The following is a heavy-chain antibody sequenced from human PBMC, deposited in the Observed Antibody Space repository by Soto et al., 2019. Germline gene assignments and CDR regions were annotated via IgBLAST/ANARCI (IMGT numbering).Heavy chain of an antibody. CDR1: GGTFSSYA. V-gene: IGHV1-69*13. CDR2: IIPIFGTA. D-gene: IGHD2-15*01. J-gene: IGHJ4*02. Sequence: SVKVSCKASGGTFSSYAISWVRQAPGQGLEWMGGIIPIFGTANYAQKFQGRVTITADESTSTAYMELSSLRSEDTAVYYCARDRDPITSMVALDYWGQGTLVTVSS. CDR3: ARDRDPITSMVALDY.